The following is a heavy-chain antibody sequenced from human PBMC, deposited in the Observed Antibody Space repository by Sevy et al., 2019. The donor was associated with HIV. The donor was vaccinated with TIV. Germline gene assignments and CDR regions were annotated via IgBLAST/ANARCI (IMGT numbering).Heavy chain of an antibody. CDR2: IYYSGST. Sequence: SETLSLTCTVSGGSISSGDYYWSWIRQPPGKGLEWIGYIYYSGSTYYNPSLKSRVTISVDTSKNQFSLKLSSVTAADTAVYYRAREGGRYSSSWPFDYWGQGTLVTVSS. CDR1: GGSISSGDYY. V-gene: IGHV4-30-4*01. D-gene: IGHD6-13*01. CDR3: AREGGRYSSSWPFDY. J-gene: IGHJ4*02.